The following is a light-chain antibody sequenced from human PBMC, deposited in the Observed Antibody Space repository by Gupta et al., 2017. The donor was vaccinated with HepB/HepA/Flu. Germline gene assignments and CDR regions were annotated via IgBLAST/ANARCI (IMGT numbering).Light chain of an antibody. CDR3: QQRSNCPVT. CDR1: QSVSSY. Sequence: EIVFTQSPATLSLSPGERATLSCRASQSVSSYLAWYQQKPGQAPRLLIYDASNRATGIPARFSGSGSGTXFTLTIXSLEPEDFAVYYCQQRSNCPVTFGXGTKVEIK. J-gene: IGKJ4*01. V-gene: IGKV3-11*01. CDR2: DAS.